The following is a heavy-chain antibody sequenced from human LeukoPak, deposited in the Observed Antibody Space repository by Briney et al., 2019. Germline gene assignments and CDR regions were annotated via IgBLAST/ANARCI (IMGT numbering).Heavy chain of an antibody. D-gene: IGHD2-2*01. CDR3: ARDGATVVVPAAELRFDP. J-gene: IGHJ5*02. V-gene: IGHV1-69*04. Sequence: GSSVKVSCKASGGTFSSYTINWVRQAPGQGLEWMGRIIPILGIANYEQKYQGRVTITADKSTSTAYMELRSLRSEDTAVYYCARDGATVVVPAAELRFDPWGQGTLVTVSS. CDR2: IIPILGIA. CDR1: GGTFSSYT.